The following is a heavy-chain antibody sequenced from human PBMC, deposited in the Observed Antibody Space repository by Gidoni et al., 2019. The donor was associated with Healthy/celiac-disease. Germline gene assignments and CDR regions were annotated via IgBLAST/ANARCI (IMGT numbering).Heavy chain of an antibody. V-gene: IGHV3-33*01. J-gene: IGHJ6*02. CDR1: GFPFRSYG. CDR3: ARDGAHRGATTYYYYGMDV. Sequence: QVQLVESGGGVVQPGRSLRLSCAASGFPFRSYGMHWVRQAPGKGLAWVAVIWYDGSNKYYADSVKGRFTISRDNSKNTLYLQMNSLRAEDTAVYYCARDGAHRGATTYYYYGMDVWGQGTTVTVSS. D-gene: IGHD1-26*01. CDR2: IWYDGSNK.